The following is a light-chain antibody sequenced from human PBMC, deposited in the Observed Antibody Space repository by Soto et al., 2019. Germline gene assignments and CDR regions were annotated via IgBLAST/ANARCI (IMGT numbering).Light chain of an antibody. CDR3: QHYNSYSEA. Sequence: DIQMTQSPSTLSGSVGDSVTITCRASQTISSWLAWYQQKPGKAPKLLIYKSSTLKSGVPSRLTGRGSGTEFTLTISSLQPDDFATYYCQHYNSYSEAFGQGTKVEL. CDR1: QTISSW. J-gene: IGKJ1*01. V-gene: IGKV1-5*03. CDR2: KSS.